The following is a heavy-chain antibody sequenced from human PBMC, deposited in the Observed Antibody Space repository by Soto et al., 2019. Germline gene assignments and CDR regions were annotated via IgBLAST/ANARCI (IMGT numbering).Heavy chain of an antibody. CDR3: ARLGGYVSVGYYYLWDS. CDR1: DGSMNSDSSY. CDR2: INHSGST. D-gene: IGHD3-22*01. J-gene: IGHJ4*02. Sequence: QLQLQESGPGLVKPSETLSLTCRVSDGSMNSDSSYWGWIRQPPGTGLEWIGVINHSGSTYHNLCLKVRVTMSVDASRNQFSLKLTSMTAADTAVYYCARLGGYVSVGYYYLWDSWGQGTLVTVSS. V-gene: IGHV4-39*01.